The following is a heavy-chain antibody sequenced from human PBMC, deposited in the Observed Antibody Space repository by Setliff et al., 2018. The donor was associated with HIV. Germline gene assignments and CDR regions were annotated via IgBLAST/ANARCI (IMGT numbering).Heavy chain of an antibody. J-gene: IGHJ6*03. D-gene: IGHD2-15*01. Sequence: LRLSCAASGFTFSDYYMSWIRQAPGKGLEWVSFISTSGSPIYYADSVKGRFTISRDNAKNSLYLRMHSLRAEDTAIYYCAKMTPSYYFYMDAWGNGTTVTVSS. CDR1: GFTFSDYY. CDR2: ISTSGSPI. CDR3: AKMTPSYYFYMDA. V-gene: IGHV3-11*04.